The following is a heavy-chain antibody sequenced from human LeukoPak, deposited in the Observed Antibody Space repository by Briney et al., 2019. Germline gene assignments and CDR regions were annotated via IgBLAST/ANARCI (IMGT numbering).Heavy chain of an antibody. CDR3: ARVPTMGIAVAGYDAFDT. V-gene: IGHV4-61*01. D-gene: IGHD6-19*01. CDR2: IYYSGST. CDR1: GGSVSSGSYY. J-gene: IGHJ3*02. Sequence: SETLSLTCTVSGGSVSSGSYYWSWIRQPPGKGLEWIGYIYYSGSTNYNPSLKSRVTISVDTSKNQFSLKLSSVTAADTAVYYCARVPTMGIAVAGYDAFDTWGQGTMVTVSS.